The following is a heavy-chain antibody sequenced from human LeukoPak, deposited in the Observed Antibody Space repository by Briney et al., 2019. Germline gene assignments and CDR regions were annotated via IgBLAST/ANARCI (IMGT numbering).Heavy chain of an antibody. D-gene: IGHD1-26*01. CDR1: GFTFSSYA. J-gene: IGHJ4*02. CDR3: AKEDPGATFDC. CDR2: ISSSGGTT. V-gene: IGHV3-23*01. Sequence: GGSLRLSCAASGFTFSSYAMNWVRQAPGKGLEWVSGISSSGGTTYYADSVKGRFTISRDSSKNTLYLQMNSLRGEDTAVYYCAKEDPGATFDCWGQGTLVTVSS.